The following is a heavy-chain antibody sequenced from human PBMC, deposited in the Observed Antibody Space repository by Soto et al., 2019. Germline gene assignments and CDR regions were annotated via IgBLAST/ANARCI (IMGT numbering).Heavy chain of an antibody. CDR1: GYGFTIYG. CDR2: ISAYNGNT. V-gene: IGHV1-18*01. Sequence: ASVKVSCKASGYGFTIYGISWVRQAPGQGLEWMGWISAYNGNTNYAQKLQGRVTMTTDTSTSTAYMELRSLRSDDTAVYYCARDSSGWDHDAFDIWGQGTMVTVSS. CDR3: ARDSSGWDHDAFDI. D-gene: IGHD6-19*01. J-gene: IGHJ3*02.